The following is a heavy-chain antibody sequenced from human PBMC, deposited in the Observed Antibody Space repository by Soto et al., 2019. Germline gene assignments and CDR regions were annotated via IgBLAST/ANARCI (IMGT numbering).Heavy chain of an antibody. CDR1: GFTFSSYG. D-gene: IGHD5-18*01. CDR2: IWYDGSNK. Sequence: GGSLRLSCAASGFTFSSYGMHWVRQAPGKGLEWVAVIWYDGSNKYYADSVKGRFTISRDNSKNRLYLQMNSLRAEDTAVYYCARAISGGYSYGYNWGLHGMDVWGQGTTVTVSS. V-gene: IGHV3-33*01. CDR3: ARAISGGYSYGYNWGLHGMDV. J-gene: IGHJ6*02.